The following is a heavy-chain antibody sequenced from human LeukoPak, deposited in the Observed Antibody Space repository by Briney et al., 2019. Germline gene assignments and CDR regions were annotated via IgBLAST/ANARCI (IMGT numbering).Heavy chain of an antibody. CDR3: ARNKRGDF. CDR1: GFTFSNYW. CDR2: IKPDGSEE. D-gene: IGHD1/OR15-1a*01. J-gene: IGHJ4*02. V-gene: IGHV3-7*01. Sequence: GGSLRLSYAASGFTFSNYWMSWVRQAPGRGLEWVANIKPDGSEENYVDSVKGRFTISRDNAKNSLYLQMNSLRAEDTAVYYCARNKRGDFWGQGALVTVSS.